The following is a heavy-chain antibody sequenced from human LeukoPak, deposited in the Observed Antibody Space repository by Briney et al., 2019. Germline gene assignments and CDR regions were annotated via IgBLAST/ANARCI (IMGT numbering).Heavy chain of an antibody. D-gene: IGHD3-16*02. V-gene: IGHV4-59*08. CDR2: IYYSGST. CDR1: GGSISSYY. CDR3: AGSASMITFGGVIVRARFENPYFDY. J-gene: IGHJ4*02. Sequence: SETLSLTCTVSGGSISSYYWSWIRQPPGKGLEWIGYIYYSGSTNYNPSLKSRVTISVDTSKNQFSLKLSSVTAADTAVYYCAGSASMITFGGVIVRARFENPYFDYWGQGTLVTVSS.